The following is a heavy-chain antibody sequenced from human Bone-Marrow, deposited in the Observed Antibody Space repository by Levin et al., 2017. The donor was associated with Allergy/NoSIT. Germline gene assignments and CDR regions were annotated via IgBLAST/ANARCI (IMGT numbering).Heavy chain of an antibody. V-gene: IGHV4-61*01. CDR3: AREGHCSGGSCYVDY. D-gene: IGHD2-15*01. CDR2: IYYSGTT. J-gene: IGHJ4*02. CDR1: GGSVSSTSYY. Sequence: SQTLSLTCTVSGGSVSSTSYYWSWIRQPPGKGLEWIGYIYYSGTTNYNPSLKSRVTILIDTSKNQFSLKLSSVNAADTAVYYCAREGHCSGGSCYVDYWGQGTLVTVSS.